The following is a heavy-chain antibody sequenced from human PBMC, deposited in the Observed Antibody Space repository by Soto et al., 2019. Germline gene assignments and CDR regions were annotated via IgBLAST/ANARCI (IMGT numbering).Heavy chain of an antibody. J-gene: IGHJ5*02. CDR2: IYYSGST. V-gene: IGHV4-31*03. D-gene: IGHD3-10*01. CDR3: AINSVEVRGVIGVFDP. Sequence: QVQLQESGPGLVKPSQTLSLTCSVSGGSISSGGYYWSWIRQHQGKGLEWIGYIYYSGSTYYNPSLRCGVPISVNASNNLSTLKLSAVATAVITVYYWAINSVEVRGVIGVFDPWVQGTLVTVFS. CDR1: GGSISSGGYY.